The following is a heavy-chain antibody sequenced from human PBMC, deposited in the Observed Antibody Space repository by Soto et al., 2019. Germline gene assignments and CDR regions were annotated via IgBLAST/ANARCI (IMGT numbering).Heavy chain of an antibody. CDR1: GGTFSSYA. CDR2: LIPTFGPA. CDR3: ARDPGGYFAGLPHLSYGMDV. V-gene: IGHV1-69*12. J-gene: IGHJ6*02. Sequence: QVQLVQSGAEVKKPGSSVKVSCKASGGTFSSYAIRWVRQAPGQGLEWMGGLIPTFGPANSAQKFQGRLTITADESTSTAYMELSSLRSEDTAVYYCARDPGGYFAGLPHLSYGMDVWGQGTTVTVSS. D-gene: IGHD3-9*01.